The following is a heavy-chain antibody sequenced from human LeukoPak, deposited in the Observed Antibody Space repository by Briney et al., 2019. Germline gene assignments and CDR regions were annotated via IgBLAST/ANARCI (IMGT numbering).Heavy chain of an antibody. CDR1: GGSFSGYY. Sequence: PSETLSLTCAVYGGSFSGYYWSWIRQPPGKGLEWIGEINHSGSTNYNPSLKSRVTISVDTSKNQFSLKLSSVTAADTAVYYCARGPYSSGWYGGYSTGYYFDYWGQGTLVTVSS. CDR3: ARGPYSSGWYGGYSTGYYFDY. CDR2: INHSGST. V-gene: IGHV4-34*01. J-gene: IGHJ4*02. D-gene: IGHD6-13*01.